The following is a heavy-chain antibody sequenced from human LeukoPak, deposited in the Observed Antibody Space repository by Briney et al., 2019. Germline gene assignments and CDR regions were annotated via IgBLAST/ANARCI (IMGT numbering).Heavy chain of an antibody. CDR1: GGSFSGYY. CDR2: INHSGST. V-gene: IGHV4-34*01. Sequence: SETLSLTCAVYGGSFSGYYWSWIRQPPGKGLEWIGEINHSGSTNYNPSLKSRVTISVDTSKNQFFLKLSSVTAADTAVYYCARGTARSNSWYSFNWFDPWGQGTLVTVSS. J-gene: IGHJ5*02. D-gene: IGHD6-13*01. CDR3: ARGTARSNSWYSFNWFDP.